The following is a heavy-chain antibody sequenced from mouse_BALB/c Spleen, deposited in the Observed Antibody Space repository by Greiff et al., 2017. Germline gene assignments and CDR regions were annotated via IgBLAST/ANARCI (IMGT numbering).Heavy chain of an antibody. J-gene: IGHJ4*01. Sequence: EVMLVESGGGLVQPKGSLKLSCAASGFTFNTYAMNWVRQAPGKGLEWVARIRSKSNNYATYYADSVNDRFTISRDDSQSMLYLQMNNLKTEDTAMYYCVRLQFISYAMDYWGQGTSVTVSS. CDR1: GFTFNTYA. V-gene: IGHV10-1*02. CDR3: VRLQFISYAMDY. CDR2: IRSKSNNYAT. D-gene: IGHD1-1*01.